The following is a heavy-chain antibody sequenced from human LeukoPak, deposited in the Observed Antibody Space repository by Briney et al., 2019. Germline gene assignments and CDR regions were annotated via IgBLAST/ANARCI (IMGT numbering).Heavy chain of an antibody. CDR1: RVSIRSYY. CDR2: IHASGNT. V-gene: IGHV4-59*03. J-gene: IGHJ4*02. Sequence: SETLSLTCSVFRVSIRSYYWSWIRQSPGKGLEWIGYIHASGNTNLNPSLKSRFTISVDTSKHQFSLKVRSVTAADTAVYYCATYSGNDYTVFDYWGQGTLVTVSS. D-gene: IGHD5-12*01. CDR3: ATYSGNDYTVFDY.